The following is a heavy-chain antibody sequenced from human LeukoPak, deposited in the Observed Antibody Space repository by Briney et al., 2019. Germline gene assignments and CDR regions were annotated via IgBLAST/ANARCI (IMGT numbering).Heavy chain of an antibody. V-gene: IGHV4-39*07. CDR3: ARKYSSGWFFDY. D-gene: IGHD6-19*01. J-gene: IGHJ4*02. CDR2: IYYSGST. Sequence: SETLSLTCTVSGGSISSSSYYWGWIRQPPGKGLEWIGSIYYSGSTYYNPSLKSRVTISVDTSKNQFSLKLSSVTAADTAVYYCARKYSSGWFFDYWGQGTLVTVSS. CDR1: GGSISSSSYY.